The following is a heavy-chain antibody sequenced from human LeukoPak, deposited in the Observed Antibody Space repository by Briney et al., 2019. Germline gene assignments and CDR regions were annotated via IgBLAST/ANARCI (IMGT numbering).Heavy chain of an antibody. D-gene: IGHD3-22*01. Sequence: GRSLRLSCAASGFTFSSYGMHWVRQAPGKGLEWVALIWYDGSSKYYADSVKGRFTISRDNSKNTLYLQMNSLRAEDTAVYYCAKSSGYYPEYWGQGTLVTVSS. CDR1: GFTFSSYG. V-gene: IGHV3-33*06. CDR3: AKSSGYYPEY. CDR2: IWYDGSSK. J-gene: IGHJ4*02.